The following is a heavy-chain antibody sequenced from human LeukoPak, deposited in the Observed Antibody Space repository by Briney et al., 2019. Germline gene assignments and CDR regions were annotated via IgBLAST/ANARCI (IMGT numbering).Heavy chain of an antibody. D-gene: IGHD3-10*01. CDR2: IYYTGST. Sequence: SETLSLTCTVSGGSISSYYWGWIRQPAGKGLEWIGYIYYTGSTNYNPSLKSRVTISVDTSKNQFSLKLSSVTAADTAVYYCARDLLWGYDYWGQGTLVTVSS. V-gene: IGHV4-59*01. CDR1: GGSISSYY. CDR3: ARDLLWGYDY. J-gene: IGHJ4*02.